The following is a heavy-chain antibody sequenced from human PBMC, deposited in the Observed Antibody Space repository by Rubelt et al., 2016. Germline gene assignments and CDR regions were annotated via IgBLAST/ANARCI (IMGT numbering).Heavy chain of an antibody. CDR1: GFTFSSYG. V-gene: IGHV3-30*02. D-gene: IGHD4-17*01. CDR2: IRNDGSNK. J-gene: IGHJ1*01. CDR3: AKPARLDYGINAEYFQH. Sequence: QVQLVESGGGVVQPGGSLRLSCAASGFTFSSYGMHWVRQAPGKGLEGVEFIRNDGSNKYYADSVKGLFTIPRDNSKNTLYLQMNSLRAEDTAVYYCAKPARLDYGINAEYFQHWGQGTLVTVSS.